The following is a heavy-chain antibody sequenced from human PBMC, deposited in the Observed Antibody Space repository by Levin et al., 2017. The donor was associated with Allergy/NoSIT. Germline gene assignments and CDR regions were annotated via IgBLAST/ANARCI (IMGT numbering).Heavy chain of an antibody. CDR1: GGSFSGYY. Sequence: SETLSLTCAVYGGSFSGYYWSWIRQPPGKGLEWIGEINHSGSTNYNPSLKSRVTISVDTSKNQFSLKLSSVTAADTAVYYCARGSTRYFDLWGRGTLVTVSS. CDR3: ARGSTRYFDL. V-gene: IGHV4-34*01. CDR2: INHSGST. J-gene: IGHJ2*01.